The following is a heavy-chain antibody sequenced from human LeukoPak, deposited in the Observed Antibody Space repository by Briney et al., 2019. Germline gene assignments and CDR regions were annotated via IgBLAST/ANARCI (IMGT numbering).Heavy chain of an antibody. V-gene: IGHV4-39*01. J-gene: IGHJ4*02. CDR2: ISYSGT. CDR1: GRSISISTYY. Sequence: SETLSLTCTVSGRSISISTYYWGWIRQPPGRGLEWIGSISYSGTYYNPSLKSRLTISVDTSQNHFSLNLRSVTAADTAVYYCARRTSNPVGAIDYWGQGTLVTVSS. D-gene: IGHD1-26*01. CDR3: ARRTSNPVGAIDY.